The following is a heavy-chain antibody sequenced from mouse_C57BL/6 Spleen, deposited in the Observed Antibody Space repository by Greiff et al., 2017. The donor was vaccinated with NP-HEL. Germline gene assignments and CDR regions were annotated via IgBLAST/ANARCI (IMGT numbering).Heavy chain of an antibody. V-gene: IGHV1-42*01. CDR3: ASYYSRYYAMDY. Sequence: EVQLQQSGPELVKPGASVKISCKASGYSFTGYYMNWVKQSPEKSLEWIGQINPSTGGTTYNQKFKAKATLTVDKSSSTAYMQLKSLTSEDSAVYYCASYYSRYYAMDYGGQGTSVTVSS. CDR2: INPSTGGT. J-gene: IGHJ4*01. D-gene: IGHD2-12*01. CDR1: GYSFTGYY.